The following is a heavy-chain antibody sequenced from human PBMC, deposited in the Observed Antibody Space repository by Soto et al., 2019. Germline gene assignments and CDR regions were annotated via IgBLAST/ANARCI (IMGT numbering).Heavy chain of an antibody. Sequence: EVQLVESGGGLVQPGGSLRLSCVASGFTFSLYSMNWVRQAPGKGLEWISYISNDDISYADSVKGRFTISRDNVGSSLFLQMNSLRAEDTAVYYCARDKDWAFDYWGQGILVTVSS. D-gene: IGHD3-9*01. J-gene: IGHJ4*02. CDR1: GFTFSLYS. V-gene: IGHV3-48*01. CDR3: ARDKDWAFDY. CDR2: ISNDDI.